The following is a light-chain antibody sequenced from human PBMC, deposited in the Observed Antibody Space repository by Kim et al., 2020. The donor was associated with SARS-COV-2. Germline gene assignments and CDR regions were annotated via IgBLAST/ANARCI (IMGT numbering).Light chain of an antibody. Sequence: ALGKTGSIKCQGDGRRGYYASWYQQKPGQAPVLVIYGKNNRPSGIPDRFSGSSSGNTASLTITGAQAEDEADYYCNSRDSSGNHVVFGGGTQLTVL. CDR3: NSRDSSGNHVV. V-gene: IGLV3-19*01. CDR1: GRRGYY. CDR2: GKN. J-gene: IGLJ2*01.